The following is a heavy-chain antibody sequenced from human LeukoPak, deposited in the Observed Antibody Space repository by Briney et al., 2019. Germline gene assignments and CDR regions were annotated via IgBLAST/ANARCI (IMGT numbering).Heavy chain of an antibody. J-gene: IGHJ4*02. D-gene: IGHD5-18*01. CDR2: IKQDGSEK. CDR1: GFTFRTYW. V-gene: IGHV3-7*01. CDR3: ARSPYIHLWVYIFDY. Sequence: PGGSLRLSCAASGFTFRTYWMSWVRQPQRKGLERVGNIKQDGSEKDYVDSVKGRFTISTENATNTLFLQKSSLIAAEEAADYCARSPYIHLWVYIFDYWGQGTLVTVSS.